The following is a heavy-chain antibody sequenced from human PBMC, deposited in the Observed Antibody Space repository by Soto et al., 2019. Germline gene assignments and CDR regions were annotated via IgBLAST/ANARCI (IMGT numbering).Heavy chain of an antibody. J-gene: IGHJ4*02. CDR2: IYYSGST. D-gene: IGHD3-10*01. Sequence: PSETLSLTCTVSGGSISSGGYYWSWIRQHPGKGLEWIGYIYYSGSTYYNPSLKSRVTISVDTSKNQFSLKLSSVTAADTAVYYCARAGLSGGLVFDYWGQGTLVTVSS. V-gene: IGHV4-31*03. CDR1: GGSISSGGYY. CDR3: ARAGLSGGLVFDY.